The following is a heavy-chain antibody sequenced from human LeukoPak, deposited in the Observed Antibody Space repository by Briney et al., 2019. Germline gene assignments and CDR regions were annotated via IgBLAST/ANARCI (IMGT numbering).Heavy chain of an antibody. Sequence: AGGSLRLSCAASGFTFSNYAMHWVRQAPGKGLEWVAVISYEGSKKYYADSVKGRSTISRDNSKHTLFLQMNSLRGEDTAVYYCAKDSQENYYGSGSYEATDYWGQGTLVTVSS. J-gene: IGHJ4*02. CDR1: GFTFSNYA. V-gene: IGHV3-30*04. CDR2: ISYEGSKK. D-gene: IGHD3-10*01. CDR3: AKDSQENYYGSGSYEATDY.